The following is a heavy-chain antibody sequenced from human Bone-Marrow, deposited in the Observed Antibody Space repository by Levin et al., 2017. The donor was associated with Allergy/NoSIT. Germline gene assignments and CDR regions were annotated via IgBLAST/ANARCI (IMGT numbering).Heavy chain of an antibody. Sequence: PSETLSLTCTVSGGSITSGPYYWTWIRQHPGKGLEWIGYIYHDGGTYYNPSLKSRVLIAMGMSTNQFSLTVSSVTAADTAVYYCARELIQRGFDYWGQGTLFTVSS. CDR2: IYHDGGT. CDR3: ARELIQRGFDY. J-gene: IGHJ4*02. V-gene: IGHV4-31*03. CDR1: GGSITSGPYY. D-gene: IGHD1-1*01.